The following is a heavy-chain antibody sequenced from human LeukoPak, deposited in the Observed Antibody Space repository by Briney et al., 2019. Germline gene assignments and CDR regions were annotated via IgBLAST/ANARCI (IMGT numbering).Heavy chain of an antibody. D-gene: IGHD2-2*01. J-gene: IGHJ4*02. Sequence: GGTLRLSCAASGFTFSNYGMSWVRQAPGKGLEWVSGISGSGGSTYFADSVKGRFTISRDNSKNTLYLQMNSLRAEDTAVYYCARSVSSRFTSPRRPYYFDSWGQGTLVTVSS. CDR2: ISGSGGST. V-gene: IGHV3-23*01. CDR1: GFTFSNYG. CDR3: ARSVSSRFTSPRRPYYFDS.